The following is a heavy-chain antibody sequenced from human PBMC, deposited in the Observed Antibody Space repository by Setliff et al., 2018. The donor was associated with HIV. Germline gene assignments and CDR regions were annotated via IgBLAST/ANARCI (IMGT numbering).Heavy chain of an antibody. V-gene: IGHV1-3*01. CDR1: GYSFSSFA. D-gene: IGHD3-16*01. CDR3: ARDMMRWLVMVPGATRGYFDA. CDR2: INAVNGNT. J-gene: IGHJ4*02. Sequence: ASVKVSCKASGYSFSSFAMHWVRQAPGQRLEWMAWINAVNGNTKYSQKFQGRVTITKDTSASTAYMELSSLRSEDTAVYYCARDMMRWLVMVPGATRGYFDAWGQGALVTVSS.